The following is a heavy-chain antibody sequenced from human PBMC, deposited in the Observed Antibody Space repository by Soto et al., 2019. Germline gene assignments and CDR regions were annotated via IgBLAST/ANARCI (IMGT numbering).Heavy chain of an antibody. D-gene: IGHD3-10*01. V-gene: IGHV3-43D*03. Sequence: GGSLRLSCAASGFTFDDYAMHWVRQAPGKGLEWVSLISWDGGSTYYADSVKGRFTISRDNSKNSLYLQMNSLRAEDTALYYCAKEYGSGASRGYYYGMDVWGQGTTVTVSS. CDR3: AKEYGSGASRGYYYGMDV. J-gene: IGHJ6*02. CDR1: GFTFDDYA. CDR2: ISWDGGST.